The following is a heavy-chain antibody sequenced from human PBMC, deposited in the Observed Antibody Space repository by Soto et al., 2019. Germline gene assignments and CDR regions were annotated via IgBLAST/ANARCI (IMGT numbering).Heavy chain of an antibody. CDR3: ARAGYSGYDRTVYYYYGMDV. CDR2: IIPIFGTA. V-gene: IGHV1-69*01. D-gene: IGHD5-12*01. Sequence: QVQLVQSGAEVKKPGSSVKASCKASGGTFSSYAISWVRQAPGQGLEWMGGIIPIFGTANYAQKFQGRVTITADESTSTAYMELSSLRSEDTAVYYCARAGYSGYDRTVYYYYGMDVWGQGTTVTVSS. J-gene: IGHJ6*02. CDR1: GGTFSSYA.